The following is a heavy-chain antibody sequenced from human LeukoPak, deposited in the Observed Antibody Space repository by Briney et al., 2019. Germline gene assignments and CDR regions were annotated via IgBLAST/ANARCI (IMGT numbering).Heavy chain of an antibody. D-gene: IGHD3-9*01. CDR3: ARDRLGSPRRFDY. J-gene: IGHJ4*02. Sequence: TGGSLRLSCAASGFTFSSYSMNWVRQAPGKGLEWVSYISSSSTIYYADSAKGRFTISRDNAKNSLYLQMNSLRAEDTAVYYCARDRLGSPRRFDYWGQGTLVTVSS. CDR1: GFTFSSYS. CDR2: ISSSSTI. V-gene: IGHV3-48*01.